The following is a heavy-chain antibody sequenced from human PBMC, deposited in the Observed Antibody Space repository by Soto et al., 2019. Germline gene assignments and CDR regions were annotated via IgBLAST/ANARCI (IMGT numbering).Heavy chain of an antibody. CDR3: ASTKYDSSAYYYWYLGL. V-gene: IGHV1-18*01. J-gene: IGHJ2*01. CDR1: GYPFTSNR. CDR2: ISPHNGNA. D-gene: IGHD3-22*01. Sequence: QVHLVQSGPEVKKTGASVKVSCKTSGYPFTSNRLSWVRRAPGQGLEWMGWISPHNGNAKYAQKFQDRVTMTADTAASTVYMELRSLRSDDSAVFYCASTKYDSSAYYYWYLGLWGRGTLVTVSS.